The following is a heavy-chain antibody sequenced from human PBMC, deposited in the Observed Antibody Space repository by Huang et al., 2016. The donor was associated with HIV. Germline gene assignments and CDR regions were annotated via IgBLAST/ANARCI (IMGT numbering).Heavy chain of an antibody. J-gene: IGHJ4*02. CDR2: IISSSSYI. D-gene: IGHD6-13*01. Sequence: EVQLVESGGGLVKPGGSLRLSCAASGFTFSSYSMNWVRQAPGKGLEWVSSIISSSSYIYYADSVKGRFTISRDNAKNSLYLQMNSLRAEDTAVYYCASEIAAASIDYWGQGTLVTVSS. CDR3: ASEIAAASIDY. V-gene: IGHV3-21*01. CDR1: GFTFSSYS.